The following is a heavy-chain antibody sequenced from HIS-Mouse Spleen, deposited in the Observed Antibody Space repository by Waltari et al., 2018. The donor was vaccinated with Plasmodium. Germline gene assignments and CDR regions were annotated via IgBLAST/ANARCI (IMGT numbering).Heavy chain of an antibody. Sequence: QLQLQESGPGLVKPSETLSLTCTVSGGSISSSSSYWGWTRQPPGKGLAWIGSISYMGSTYYNPSLKSRVTISVDTSKNQFSLKLSSVTAADTAVYYCARDRITGTSYFDYWGQGTLVTVSS. CDR1: GGSISSSSSY. V-gene: IGHV4-39*07. J-gene: IGHJ4*02. D-gene: IGHD1-7*01. CDR3: ARDRITGTSYFDY. CDR2: ISYMGST.